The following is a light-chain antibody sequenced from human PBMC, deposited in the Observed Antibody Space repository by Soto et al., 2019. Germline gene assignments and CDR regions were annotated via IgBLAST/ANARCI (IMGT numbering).Light chain of an antibody. CDR2: GAS. CDR1: QSVSSN. J-gene: IGKJ2*01. CDR3: QQYNNWPPYS. Sequence: EIVMTQSPATLSVSPGERATLSCRASQSVSSNLAWYQQNPGQAPRLLIYGASTRATGIPARFSGSGSGTEFSFTISTLQSEDFAVYSCQQYNNWPPYSFGQGTELEIK. V-gene: IGKV3-15*01.